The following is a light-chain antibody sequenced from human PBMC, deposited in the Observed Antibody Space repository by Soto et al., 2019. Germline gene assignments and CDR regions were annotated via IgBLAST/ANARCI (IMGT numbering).Light chain of an antibody. Sequence: DIQLTQSPSSLSASVGDRVTITCRASQRINTYLNWYQQKPGKAPKVLIFGASSLQSGVPSRFSGSGSETDFTLTISSLQPEDFATYYCQQSYSGPITFGQGTRLEIK. CDR1: QRINTY. V-gene: IGKV1-39*01. CDR3: QQSYSGPIT. CDR2: GAS. J-gene: IGKJ5*01.